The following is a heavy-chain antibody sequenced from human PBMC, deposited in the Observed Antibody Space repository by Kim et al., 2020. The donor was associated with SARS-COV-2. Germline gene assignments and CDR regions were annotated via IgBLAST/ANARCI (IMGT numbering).Heavy chain of an antibody. Sequence: SETLSLTCTVSGGSISSGGYYWSWIRQHPGKGLEWIGYIHYSGSTYYNPSLKSRVTISVDTSKNQFSLKLSSVTAADTAVYYCASNNYDYVWGSYRYDYWGQGTLVTVSS. CDR1: GGSISSGGYY. J-gene: IGHJ4*02. D-gene: IGHD3-16*02. CDR2: IHYSGST. V-gene: IGHV4-31*03. CDR3: ASNNYDYVWGSYRYDY.